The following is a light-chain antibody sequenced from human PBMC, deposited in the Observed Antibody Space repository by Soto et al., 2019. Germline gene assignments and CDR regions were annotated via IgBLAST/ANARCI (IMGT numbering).Light chain of an antibody. CDR2: CAS. J-gene: IGKJ1*01. CDR1: QRVPRN. Sequence: IVMTKPQHTMTVSPRERATLSCRAIQRVPRNLAWYQQKPGQSPRLLIHCASTRATGVPARYSGSGSGTEFTLTISSLQSEDFAVYYCQQYINLWPFGQVTKVAIK. CDR3: QQYINLWP. V-gene: IGKV3-15*01.